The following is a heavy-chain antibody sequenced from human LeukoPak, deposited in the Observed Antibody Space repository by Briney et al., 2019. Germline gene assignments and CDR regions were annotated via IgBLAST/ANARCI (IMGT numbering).Heavy chain of an antibody. CDR3: AREPRCSSCSHEY. D-gene: IGHD6-13*01. V-gene: IGHV3-21*01. CDR2: ITSHSSYI. J-gene: IGHJ4*02. CDR1: GFTFSDYT. Sequence: GGSLRLSCAAPGFTFSDYTMNWVRQAPGKGLEWVSSITSHSSYIYYADSVKGRFTISRDNAKNSVFLQMNSLRAEDTAVYYCAREPRCSSCSHEYWGQGILVTVSS.